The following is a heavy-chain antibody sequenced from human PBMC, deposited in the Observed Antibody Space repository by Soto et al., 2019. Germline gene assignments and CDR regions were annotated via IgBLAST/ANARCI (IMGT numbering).Heavy chain of an antibody. CDR2: ISACNGNT. Sequence: ASVKVSCKASGYTFSSYSLHWVRQAPGQGLEWMGWISACNGNTNYAQKFQGRVTMTTDTSTSTAYMELRSLRSDDTAVYYCARDQEGITMIVGGTWGQGTLVTVSS. CDR3: ARDQEGITMIVGGT. J-gene: IGHJ5*02. CDR1: GYTFSSYS. D-gene: IGHD3-22*01. V-gene: IGHV1-18*01.